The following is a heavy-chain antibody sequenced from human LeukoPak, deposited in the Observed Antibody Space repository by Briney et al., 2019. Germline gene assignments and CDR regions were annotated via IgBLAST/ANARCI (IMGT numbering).Heavy chain of an antibody. V-gene: IGHV4-4*02. CDR2: IYHSGST. D-gene: IGHD6-13*01. CDR1: GGSISSSNW. CDR3: ARDSGIVAGFDY. Sequence: TETLCLTCAVSGGSISSSNWWSWVRQPPGKGLEWIGEIYHSGSTNYNPSLKSRVTISVDKSKNQFSLKLSSVTAADTAMYYCARDSGIVAGFDYWGQGTLVTVSS. J-gene: IGHJ4*02.